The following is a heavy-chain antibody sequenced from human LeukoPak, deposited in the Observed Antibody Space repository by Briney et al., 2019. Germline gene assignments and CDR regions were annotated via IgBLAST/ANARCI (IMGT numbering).Heavy chain of an antibody. V-gene: IGHV1-18*01. CDR3: ARDTSDGGLRYFDWLGTRYFQH. J-gene: IGHJ1*01. D-gene: IGHD3-9*01. CDR2: ISAYNGNT. CDR1: GYSFTSYG. Sequence: PGESLKISCKGSGYSFTSYGISWVRQAPGQGLEWMGWISAYNGNTNYAQKLQGRVTMTTDTSTSTAYMELRSLRSDDTAVYYCARDTSDGGLRYFDWLGTRYFQHWGQGTLVTVSS.